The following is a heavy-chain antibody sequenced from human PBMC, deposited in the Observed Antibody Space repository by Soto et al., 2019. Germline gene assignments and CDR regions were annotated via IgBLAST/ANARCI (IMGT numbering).Heavy chain of an antibody. Sequence: ASVKVSCKASGYTFTSYGISWVRQAPGQGLEWMGWISAYNGNTNYAQKLQGRVTMTTDTSTSTAYMELRSLRSDDTAVYYCARDPANIYSSSLQSVWFDPWGQGTLVTVSS. V-gene: IGHV1-18*01. D-gene: IGHD6-13*01. J-gene: IGHJ5*02. CDR3: ARDPANIYSSSLQSVWFDP. CDR1: GYTFTSYG. CDR2: ISAYNGNT.